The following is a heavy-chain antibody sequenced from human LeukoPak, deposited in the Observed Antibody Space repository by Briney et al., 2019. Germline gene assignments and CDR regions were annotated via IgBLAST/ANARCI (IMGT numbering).Heavy chain of an antibody. CDR3: ARHSYSNYVWRYLDF. V-gene: IGHV4-39*01. D-gene: IGHD4-11*01. J-gene: IGHJ4*02. CDR1: GGSISSTTSY. Sequence: SETLSLTCTVSGGSISSTTSYWAWIRQPPGKGLEWIGSIYYSGTIYSNPSLKSRVTISVDTSANQFSLKLTSVTAADTAVYYCARHSYSNYVWRYLDFWGQGTLVTVSS. CDR2: IYYSGTI.